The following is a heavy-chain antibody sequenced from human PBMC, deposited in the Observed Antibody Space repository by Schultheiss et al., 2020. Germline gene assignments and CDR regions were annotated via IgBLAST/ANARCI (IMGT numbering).Heavy chain of an antibody. CDR1: GFTFDDYG. D-gene: IGHD6-13*01. V-gene: IGHV3-20*04. CDR2: INWNGGST. J-gene: IGHJ4*02. Sequence: GGSLRLSCAASGFTFDDYGMSWVRQAPGKGLEWVSGINWNGGSTGYADSVKGRFTISRDNAKYSLYLQMNSLRAEDTALYYCVRGLPSSRRGLSIDYWGQGTLVTVSS. CDR3: VRGLPSSRRGLSIDY.